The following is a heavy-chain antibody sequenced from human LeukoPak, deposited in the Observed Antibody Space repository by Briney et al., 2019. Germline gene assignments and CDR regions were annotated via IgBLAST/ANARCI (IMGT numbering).Heavy chain of an antibody. CDR1: GFTFSNYG. CDR2: IKYDGSNE. J-gene: IGHJ4*02. V-gene: IGHV3-30*02. Sequence: GGSLRLSCAASGFTFSNYGMHWVRQAPGKGLEWVAFIKYDGSNEYYADSVKGRFTFSRDNSKNTLYLQMNSLRAEDTAIYYCAKGKSFYFDYWGQGTLVTVSS. CDR3: AKGKSFYFDY. D-gene: IGHD3-16*02.